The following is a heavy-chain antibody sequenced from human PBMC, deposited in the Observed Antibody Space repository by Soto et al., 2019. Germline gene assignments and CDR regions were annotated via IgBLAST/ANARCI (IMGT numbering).Heavy chain of an antibody. D-gene: IGHD2-2*01. V-gene: IGHV1-69*06. CDR1: GGTFSSYA. J-gene: IGHJ6*02. Sequence: SVKVSCKASGGTFSSYAISCVRQAPGQGLEWMGGIIPIFGTANYAQKFQGRVTITADKSTSTAYMELSSLRSEDTAVYYCARDLSKKKYCSSTSCYPYYGMDVWGQGTTVTVSS. CDR3: ARDLSKKKYCSSTSCYPYYGMDV. CDR2: IIPIFGTA.